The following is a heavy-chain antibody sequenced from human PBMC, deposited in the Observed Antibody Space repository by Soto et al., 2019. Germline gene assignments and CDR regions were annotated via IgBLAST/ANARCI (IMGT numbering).Heavy chain of an antibody. CDR2: ISYDGNNK. J-gene: IGHJ1*01. V-gene: IGHV3-30*18. D-gene: IGHD3-3*01. Sequence: PACSLGLSCTASGVNLFTLGMHGVRKAPGKGLDWVSVISYDGNNKFYADSVTGRFTISRDTSKNTVYLQMNSLRAEDTAVYYCAKDAQSYDFWSGHSNWGQGPLLTGSS. CDR1: GVNLFTLG. CDR3: AKDAQSYDFWSGHSN.